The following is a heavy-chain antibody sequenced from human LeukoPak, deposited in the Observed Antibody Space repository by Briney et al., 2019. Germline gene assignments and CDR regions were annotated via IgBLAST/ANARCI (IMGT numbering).Heavy chain of an antibody. CDR1: GGSISSSSYY. D-gene: IGHD4-4*01. Sequence: SETLSLTCTVSGGSISSSSYYWGWIRQPPGKGLEWIGSIYYRGNTYYNPSLKSRVTLSVDTSKNQFSLKLSSVTAADTAVYYCARRYSNYDYWGQGTLVTVSS. J-gene: IGHJ4*02. CDR2: IYYRGNT. V-gene: IGHV4-39*01. CDR3: ARRYSNYDY.